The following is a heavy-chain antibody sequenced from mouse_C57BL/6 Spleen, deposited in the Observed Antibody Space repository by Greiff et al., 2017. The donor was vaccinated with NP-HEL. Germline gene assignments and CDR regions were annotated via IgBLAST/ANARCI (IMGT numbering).Heavy chain of an antibody. CDR2: ISDGGSYT. CDR1: GFTFSSYA. J-gene: IGHJ4*01. D-gene: IGHD1-1*01. Sequence: EVQVVESGGGLVKPGGSLKLSCAASGFTFSSYAMSWVRQTPEKRLEWVATISDGGSYTYYPDNVKGRFTISRDNAKNNLYLQMSHLKSEDTAMYYCARDYGSSPYYAMDYWGQGTSVTVSS. V-gene: IGHV5-4*01. CDR3: ARDYGSSPYYAMDY.